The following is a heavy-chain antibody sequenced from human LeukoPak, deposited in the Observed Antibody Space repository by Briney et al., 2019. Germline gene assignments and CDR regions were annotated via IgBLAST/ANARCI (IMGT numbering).Heavy chain of an antibody. Sequence: GGSLRLSCAASGFTFSSYGMHWVRQAPGKGLEWVAVISYDGSNKYYADSAKGRFTISRDNSKNTLYLQMNSLRAEDTAVYYCAKALVRGYSGYDSLWGQGTLVTVSS. CDR1: GFTFSSYG. CDR3: AKALVRGYSGYDSL. CDR2: ISYDGSNK. J-gene: IGHJ4*02. D-gene: IGHD5-12*01. V-gene: IGHV3-30*18.